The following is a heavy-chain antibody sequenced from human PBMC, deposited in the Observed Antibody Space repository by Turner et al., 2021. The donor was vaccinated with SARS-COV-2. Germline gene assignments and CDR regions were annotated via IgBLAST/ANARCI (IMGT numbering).Heavy chain of an antibody. CDR1: GGSINNYF. CDR2: IYYRGTT. V-gene: IGHV4-59*01. D-gene: IGHD3-3*01. J-gene: IGHJ6*03. Sequence: QVQLQESGPGLVKPSETVSLTCAVSGGSINNYFWSWIRQTPGKGLEWIGYIYYRGTTNYNPSLERRVTISVDTSKNQFFLKLNSVTTADTAVYYCARVENPVYFHYMGVWGKGITVTVSS. CDR3: ARVENPVYFHYMGV.